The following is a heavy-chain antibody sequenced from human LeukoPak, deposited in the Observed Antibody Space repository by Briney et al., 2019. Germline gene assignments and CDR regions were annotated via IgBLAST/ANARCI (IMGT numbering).Heavy chain of an antibody. CDR3: ARDHVITFGGVIVPYYFDY. D-gene: IGHD3-16*02. CDR2: INHSGST. Sequence: SETLSLTCAVYGGSFSGYYWSWIRQPPGKGLEWIGEINHSGSTNYNPSLKSRVTISVDTSKNQFPLKLSSVTAADTAVYYCARDHVITFGGVIVPYYFDYWGQGTLVTVSS. V-gene: IGHV4-34*01. CDR1: GGSFSGYY. J-gene: IGHJ4*02.